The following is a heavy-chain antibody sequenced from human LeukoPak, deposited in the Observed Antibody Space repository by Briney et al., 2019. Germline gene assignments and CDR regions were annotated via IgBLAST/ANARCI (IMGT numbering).Heavy chain of an antibody. V-gene: IGHV3-11*01. CDR1: GFTFSDYY. J-gene: IGHJ4*02. CDR3: AKGYYDSSGYYDY. CDR2: ISSSGSTI. Sequence: GGSLRLSCAASGFTFSDYYMSWIRQAPGKGLEWVSYISSSGSTIYYADSVKGRFTISRDNARNSLYLQMNSLRAEDTAVYYCAKGYYDSSGYYDYWGQGTLVTVSS. D-gene: IGHD3-22*01.